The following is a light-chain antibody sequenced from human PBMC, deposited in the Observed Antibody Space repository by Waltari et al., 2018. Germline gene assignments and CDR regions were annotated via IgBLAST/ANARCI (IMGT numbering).Light chain of an antibody. J-gene: IGKJ4*01. Sequence: EIVMTQSRATLSLSPGARATVSCRASQSVSSNLGWDQQKPGQAPMLLIYRASTRATGFPARFSGSGSGTEFTLTISSLKSEDFAVYYCQQYNSWPYTFGDGTKVEIK. CDR2: RAS. CDR3: QQYNSWPYT. CDR1: QSVSSN. V-gene: IGKV3-15*01.